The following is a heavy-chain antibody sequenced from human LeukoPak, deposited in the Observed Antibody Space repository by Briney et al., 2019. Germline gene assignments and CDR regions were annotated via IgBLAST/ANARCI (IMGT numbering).Heavy chain of an antibody. D-gene: IGHD3-3*01. CDR2: ILSGGST. CDR3: TRYDGSGTFDY. V-gene: IGHV3-53*04. CDR1: GFTVSSNY. J-gene: IGHJ4*02. Sequence: GGSLRLSCAVSGFTVSSNYMSWVRQAPGKGLEWVSVILSGGSTYYADSVKGRFTISRHKSNNTLYLQMNSLRGEETAVYYCTRYDGSGTFDYWGRGTLVTVSS.